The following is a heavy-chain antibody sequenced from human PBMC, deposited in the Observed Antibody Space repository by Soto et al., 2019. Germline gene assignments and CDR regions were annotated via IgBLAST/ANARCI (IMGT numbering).Heavy chain of an antibody. CDR1: GFTFSSYE. Sequence: GGSLRLSCAASGFTFSSYEMNWVRQAPGKGLEWVSYISSSGSTIYYADSVKGRFTISRDNAKNSLYLQMNSLRAEDTAVYYCARGLWFGDPSTRGTLVTVSS. CDR2: ISSSGSTI. V-gene: IGHV3-48*03. J-gene: IGHJ5*02. D-gene: IGHD3-10*01. CDR3: ARGLWFGDP.